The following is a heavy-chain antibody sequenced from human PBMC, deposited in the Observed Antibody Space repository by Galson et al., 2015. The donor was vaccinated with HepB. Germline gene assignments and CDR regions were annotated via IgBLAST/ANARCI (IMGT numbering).Heavy chain of an antibody. Sequence: SLRLSCATSGFVFKKFGMHWVRQAPGKGLEWLAVMWHDGKWKQYSESMEGRFTISKDKSGNTMFLQLDSLRVEDTGIYYCARDPGKDEAIDYWCQGTLVTV. CDR1: GFVFKKFG. CDR2: MWHDGKWK. D-gene: IGHD3-10*01. V-gene: IGHV3-33*01. CDR3: ARDPGKDEAIDY. J-gene: IGHJ4*02.